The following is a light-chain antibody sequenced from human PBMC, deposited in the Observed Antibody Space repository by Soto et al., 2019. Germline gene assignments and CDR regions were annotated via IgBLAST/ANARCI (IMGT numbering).Light chain of an antibody. J-gene: IGKJ1*01. CDR3: QQYNNWPPWT. CDR1: QSISST. V-gene: IGKV3-15*01. Sequence: EIVMLQSPATLSLSPGESATLSCRAGQSISSTVAWYQQKPGQAPRLLIYGASTRATGIPARFSGSGSGTEFTLTIRSLQSEDLAVYYCQQYNNWPPWTVGQGTKVDIK. CDR2: GAS.